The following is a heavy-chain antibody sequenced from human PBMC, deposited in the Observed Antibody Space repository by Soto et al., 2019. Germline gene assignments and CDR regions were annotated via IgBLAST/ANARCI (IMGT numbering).Heavy chain of an antibody. CDR3: ARVYYDSSGYLDY. CDR1: GCTFTDYY. D-gene: IGHD3-22*01. Sequence: GASVKVSCKASGCTFTDYYLHWVRQAPGQGLELMGWINPKNGATIYAQKFQGRVTMTRDTSISTAYMELSRLRSDDTAVYSCARVYYDSSGYLDYWGQGTLVTVSS. CDR2: INPKNGAT. J-gene: IGHJ4*02. V-gene: IGHV1-2*02.